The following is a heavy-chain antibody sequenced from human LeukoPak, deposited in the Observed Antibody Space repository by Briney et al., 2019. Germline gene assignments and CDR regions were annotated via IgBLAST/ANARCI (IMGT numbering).Heavy chain of an antibody. Sequence: GGSLRLSCAASGFTFSSYAMHWVRQAPGKGLEWVAVISYDGSNKYYADSVKGRFTISRDNSKNTLYLQMNSLRAEDTAVYYCAKVNRYSGSPGYFDYWGQGTLVTVSS. D-gene: IGHD1-26*01. CDR2: ISYDGSNK. CDR1: GFTFSSYA. CDR3: AKVNRYSGSPGYFDY. J-gene: IGHJ4*02. V-gene: IGHV3-30*04.